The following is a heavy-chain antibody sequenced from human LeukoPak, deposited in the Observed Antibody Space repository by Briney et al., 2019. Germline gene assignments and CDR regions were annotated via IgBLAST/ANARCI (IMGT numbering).Heavy chain of an antibody. Sequence: SETLSLTCTVSGGSISSSNYYWGWIRQPPGKGLEWIGSIYYSGSTYYNPSLKSRVTISVDTSKNQFSLKLSSVTAADTAVYYCARGQTVMYYFDYWGQGTLVTVSS. J-gene: IGHJ4*02. V-gene: IGHV4-39*07. D-gene: IGHD4-17*01. CDR1: GGSISSSNYY. CDR2: IYYSGST. CDR3: ARGQTVMYYFDY.